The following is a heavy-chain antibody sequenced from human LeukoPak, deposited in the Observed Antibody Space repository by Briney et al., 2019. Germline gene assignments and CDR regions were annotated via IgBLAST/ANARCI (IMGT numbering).Heavy chain of an antibody. V-gene: IGHV3-53*01. CDR2: IYSDNT. Sequence: PGGSLRLSCTVSGFTVSSNSMSWVRQAPGKGLEWVSFIYSDNTHYSDSVKGRFTISRDNSKNTLYLQMNSLRAEDTAVYYCARISLTGYAPISGYCDYWGQGTLVTVSS. J-gene: IGHJ4*02. D-gene: IGHD3-9*01. CDR3: ARISLTGYAPISGYCDY. CDR1: GFTVSSNS.